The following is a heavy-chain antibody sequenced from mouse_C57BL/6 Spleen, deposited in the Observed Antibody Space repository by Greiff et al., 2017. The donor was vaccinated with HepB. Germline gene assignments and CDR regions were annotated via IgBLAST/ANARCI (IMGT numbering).Heavy chain of an antibody. CDR2: IRNKANGYTT. CDR1: GFTFTDYY. Sequence: EVKLEESGGGLVQPGGSLSLSCAASGFTFTDYYMSWVRQPPGKALEWLGFIRNKANGYTTEYSASVKGRFTISRDNSQSILYLQMNALRAEDSATYYSARSYYYGSIPYAMDYWGQGTSVTVSS. CDR3: ARSYYYGSIPYAMDY. J-gene: IGHJ4*01. D-gene: IGHD1-1*01. V-gene: IGHV7-3*01.